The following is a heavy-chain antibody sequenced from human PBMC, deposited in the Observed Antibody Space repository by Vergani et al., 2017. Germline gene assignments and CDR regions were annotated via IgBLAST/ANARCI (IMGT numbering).Heavy chain of an antibody. CDR2: IWYDGSNK. J-gene: IGHJ6*02. Sequence: QVQLVESGGGVVQPGRSLRLSCAASGFTFSSYGMHWVRQAPGKGLEWVAVIWYDGSNKYYADSVKGRFTISRDNSKNTLYLQMNSLRAEDTAVYYCARGPTGIAVVGGMDVWGQGTTVTVSS. V-gene: IGHV3-33*01. D-gene: IGHD6-19*01. CDR3: ARGPTGIAVVGGMDV. CDR1: GFTFSSYG.